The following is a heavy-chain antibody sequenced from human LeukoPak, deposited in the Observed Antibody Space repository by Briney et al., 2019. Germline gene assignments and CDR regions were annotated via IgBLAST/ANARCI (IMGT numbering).Heavy chain of an antibody. Sequence: PGGSLRLSCAASGFTFRNYTMTWVRQAPGKGLEWVSAISGSGGSTYYADSVKGRFTNSRDNSKNTLYLQMNSLRAEDTAVYYCAKLLPGFDYWGQGTLVTVSS. D-gene: IGHD3-22*01. V-gene: IGHV3-23*01. J-gene: IGHJ4*02. CDR2: ISGSGGST. CDR3: AKLLPGFDY. CDR1: GFTFRNYT.